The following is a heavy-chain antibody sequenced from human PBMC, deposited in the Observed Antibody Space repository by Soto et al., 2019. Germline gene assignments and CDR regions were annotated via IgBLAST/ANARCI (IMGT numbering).Heavy chain of an antibody. J-gene: IGHJ6*02. Sequence: QVQLVESGGGVVQPGRSLRLSCAASGFTFSSYGMHWVRQAPGKGLEWVAVISYDGSNKYYADSVKGRFTISRDNSKNPLYLQMNSLRAEDTAVYYCAKGKIIAYYGMDVWGQGTTVTVSS. D-gene: IGHD3-10*01. V-gene: IGHV3-30*18. CDR2: ISYDGSNK. CDR3: AKGKIIAYYGMDV. CDR1: GFTFSSYG.